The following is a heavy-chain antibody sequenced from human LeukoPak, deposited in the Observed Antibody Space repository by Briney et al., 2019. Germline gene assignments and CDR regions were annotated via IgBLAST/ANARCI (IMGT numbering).Heavy chain of an antibody. V-gene: IGHV4-59*01. Sequence: PSQTLSLTSTFSGGSISIYYCSWIRQPPCSLLEWIGYIYYSGSTNYNPSLKSRVTISVDTSKNQFSLKLSSVTAADTAVYYCARDTQRQGFDYWGQGTLVTVSS. CDR2: IYYSGST. CDR1: GGSISIYY. D-gene: IGHD1-1*01. J-gene: IGHJ4*02. CDR3: ARDTQRQGFDY.